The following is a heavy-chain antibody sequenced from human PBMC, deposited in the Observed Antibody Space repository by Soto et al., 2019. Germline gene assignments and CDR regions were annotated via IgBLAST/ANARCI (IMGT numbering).Heavy chain of an antibody. CDR3: ARAARPGGVGWFDP. CDR1: GYTFTGYY. V-gene: IGHV1-2*02. Sequence: SVKVSCKASGYTFTGYYMHWVRQAPGQGLEWMGWINPNSGGTNYAQKFQGRVTMTRDTSISTAYMELSRLRSDDTAVYYCARAARPGGVGWFDPWGQGTLVTVSS. D-gene: IGHD6-6*01. J-gene: IGHJ5*02. CDR2: INPNSGGT.